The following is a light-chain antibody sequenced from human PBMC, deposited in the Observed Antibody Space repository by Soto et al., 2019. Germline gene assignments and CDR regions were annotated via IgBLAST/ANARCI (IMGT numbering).Light chain of an antibody. CDR3: QQRSSGTRT. Sequence: EIVLTQSPATLSLSPGDRATLACRASQSVSTYLAWYQQKPGQAPRVVIYDASNRTTRIPPSFSGSGSGTDLTLTISSLEPEDFAVYYCQQRSSGTRTFGQGTKVAI. CDR1: QSVSTY. V-gene: IGKV3-11*01. CDR2: DAS. J-gene: IGKJ1*01.